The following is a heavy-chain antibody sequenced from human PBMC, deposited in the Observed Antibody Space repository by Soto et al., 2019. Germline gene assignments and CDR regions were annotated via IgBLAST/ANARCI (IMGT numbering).Heavy chain of an antibody. CDR3: ASSKTYYYASGIN. CDR2: ISYSGSS. V-gene: IGHV4-30-4*01. J-gene: IGHJ4*02. CDR1: GCSISSGDYY. D-gene: IGHD3-10*01. Sequence: SETLSLTCTVSGCSISSGDYYWSWIRQPPGKGLEWIGYISYSGSSYYNPSLKSRVTISVDTSKNQFSLRLSSVTAADTAVYYCASSKTYYYASGINWGQGTLVTVSS.